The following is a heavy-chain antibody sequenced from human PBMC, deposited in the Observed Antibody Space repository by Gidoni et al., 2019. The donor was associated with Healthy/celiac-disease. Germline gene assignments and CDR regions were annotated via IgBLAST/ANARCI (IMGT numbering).Heavy chain of an antibody. V-gene: IGHV3-64*01. D-gene: IGHD1-26*01. CDR3: ARAVVGATGGYYFDY. J-gene: IGHJ4*02. Sequence: EVQLVESGGGLVQPGGSLRLSCAASGFTFSSYAMHWVRQAPGKGLEYVSAISSNGGSTYYANSVKGRFTISRDNSKNTLYLQMGSLRAEDMAVYYCARAVVGATGGYYFDYWGQGTLVTVSS. CDR2: ISSNGGST. CDR1: GFTFSSYA.